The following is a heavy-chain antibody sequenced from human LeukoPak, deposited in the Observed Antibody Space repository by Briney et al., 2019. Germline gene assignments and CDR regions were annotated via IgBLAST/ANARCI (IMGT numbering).Heavy chain of an antibody. J-gene: IGHJ4*02. D-gene: IGHD2-15*01. Sequence: GGSLRLACADSGFTFSSYSMNWVRQAPGKGLEWVSYISSSSSTIYYADSVKGRFTISRDNAKNSLYLQMNSLRAEDTAVYYCARVYCSGGSCYPYFDYWGQGTLVTVSS. CDR2: ISSSSSTI. CDR1: GFTFSSYS. CDR3: ARVYCSGGSCYPYFDY. V-gene: IGHV3-48*01.